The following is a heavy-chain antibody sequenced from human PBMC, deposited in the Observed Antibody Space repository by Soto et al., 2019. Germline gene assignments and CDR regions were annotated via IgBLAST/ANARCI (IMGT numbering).Heavy chain of an antibody. CDR3: AKATTNGGWFNPFDS. D-gene: IGHD6-19*01. CDR1: GFSFVNYA. J-gene: IGHJ4*02. V-gene: IGHV3-23*01. Sequence: EVQLLESGGGLVQPGGSLRLSCAASGFSFVNYAMNWVRQAPGKGLEWVSGLSGSGTSTYYADSVKGRFTISRDNSRDTLVLQMNSLTADDTDVYYCAKATTNGGWFNPFDSWGQGALVTVSS. CDR2: LSGSGTST.